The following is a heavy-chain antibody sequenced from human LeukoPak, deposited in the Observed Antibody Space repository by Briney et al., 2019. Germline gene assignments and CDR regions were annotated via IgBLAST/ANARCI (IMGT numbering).Heavy chain of an antibody. Sequence: GGSLRLSCAASGFTFSSYSMNWVRQAPGKGLEWVSSISSSSSYIYYADSVKGRFTISRDNAKNSLYLQMNSLRAEDTALYYCGRDSLSSGIAAAGTPNWFDPWGQGTRVTVSS. CDR3: GRDSLSSGIAAAGTPNWFDP. V-gene: IGHV3-21*01. CDR2: ISSSSSYI. D-gene: IGHD6-13*01. J-gene: IGHJ5*02. CDR1: GFTFSSYS.